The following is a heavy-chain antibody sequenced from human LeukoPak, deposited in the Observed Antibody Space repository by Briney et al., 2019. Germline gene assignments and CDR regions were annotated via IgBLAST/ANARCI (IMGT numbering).Heavy chain of an antibody. Sequence: PGRSLRLSCAASGFTFSSYAMHWVRQAPGKGLEWVAVISYDGSNKYYADSVKGRFTISRDNSKNTLYLQMNSLRAEDTAVYYCARARLHIVVVPAAIRGSYYGMDVWGKGTTVTVSS. CDR1: GFTFSSYA. J-gene: IGHJ6*04. CDR3: ARARLHIVVVPAAIRGSYYGMDV. V-gene: IGHV3-30*04. D-gene: IGHD2-2*01. CDR2: ISYDGSNK.